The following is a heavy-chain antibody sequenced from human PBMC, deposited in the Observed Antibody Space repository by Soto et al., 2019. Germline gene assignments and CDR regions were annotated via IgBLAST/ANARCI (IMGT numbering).Heavy chain of an antibody. D-gene: IGHD3-10*01. Sequence: SETLSLTCAVSGGSISSSNWWSWVRQPPGKGLEWIGEIYHSGSTNYNPSLKSRVTISVDKSKNQFSLKLSSVTAADTAVYYCARWRVDRDYYGSGSYYRGQNWFDPWGQGTLVTVSS. CDR1: GGSISSSNW. V-gene: IGHV4-4*02. CDR3: ARWRVDRDYYGSGSYYRGQNWFDP. CDR2: IYHSGST. J-gene: IGHJ5*02.